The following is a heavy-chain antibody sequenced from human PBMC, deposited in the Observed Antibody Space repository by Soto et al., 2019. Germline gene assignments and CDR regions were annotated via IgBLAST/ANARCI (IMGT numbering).Heavy chain of an antibody. V-gene: IGHV4-38-2*01. CDR2: IYHSGST. J-gene: IGHJ4*02. Sequence: PSETLSLTCAVSGYSISSGYYWGWIRQPPGKGLEWIGSIYHSGSTYYNPSLKSRVTISVDTSKNQFSLKLSSVTAADTAVYYCARGGGIAAAVPDWGQGTLVTVSS. D-gene: IGHD6-13*01. CDR1: GYSISSGYY. CDR3: ARGGGIAAAVPD.